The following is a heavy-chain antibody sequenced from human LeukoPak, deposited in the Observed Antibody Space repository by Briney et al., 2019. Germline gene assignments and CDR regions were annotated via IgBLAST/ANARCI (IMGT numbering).Heavy chain of an antibody. D-gene: IGHD4/OR15-4a*01. Sequence: PGGPLTLACADSGLTYSHHWMRCVRQAPGRGGEGVANIKQDGSQPYYADSGKGRFTISRDNAQNSIYLQMNSLRVEDTALYYCARDSRAHGAHDYWGQGTLVTVSS. V-gene: IGHV3-7*05. J-gene: IGHJ4*02. CDR1: GLTYSHHW. CDR3: ARDSRAHGAHDY. CDR2: IKQDGSQP.